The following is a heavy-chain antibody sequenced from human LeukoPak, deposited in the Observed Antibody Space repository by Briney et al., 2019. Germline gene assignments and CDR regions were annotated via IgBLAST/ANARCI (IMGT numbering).Heavy chain of an antibody. V-gene: IGHV3-33*01. J-gene: IGHJ4*02. CDR2: TWYDGTNK. CDR1: GFTFSSYV. D-gene: IGHD3-10*01. Sequence: GLSLRLSCAASGFTFSSYVMHWVRQAPGKGREWVAVTWYDGTNKYFADSVRGRFSISRDNSKNTLYLQMNSLRAEDTAVYYCARGDRSGWFNFDYWGQGTLVTVSS. CDR3: ARGDRSGWFNFDY.